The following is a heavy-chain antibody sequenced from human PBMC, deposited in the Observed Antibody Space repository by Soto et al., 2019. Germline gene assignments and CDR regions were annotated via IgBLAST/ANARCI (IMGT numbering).Heavy chain of an antibody. CDR1: GGSLSGYY. V-gene: IGHV4-34*01. CDR2: INHSGST. J-gene: IGHJ6*02. Sequence: SETLSQSCAVYGGSLSGYYWSLIRQPPGKGLEWIGEINHSGSTNYNPSLKSRVTISVDTSKNQFSLKLSSVTAADTAVYYCARVGAGSSWYGYYYYGMDVWGQGNTVTVSS. CDR3: ARVGAGSSWYGYYYYGMDV. D-gene: IGHD6-13*01.